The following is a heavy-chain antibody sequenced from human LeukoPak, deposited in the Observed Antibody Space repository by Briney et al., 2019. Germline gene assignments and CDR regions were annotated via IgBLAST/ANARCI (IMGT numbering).Heavy chain of an antibody. CDR1: GFTFSSYW. CDR2: ISTDGSST. V-gene: IGHV3-74*01. D-gene: IGHD6-13*01. J-gene: IGHJ4*02. Sequence: PGGSVRLSCAASGFTFSSYWMHWVRQAPGKGLVWVSRISTDGSSTTYADSVKGRFTISRDNAKDTLYLQMNSLRAEDTAVYYCAGHHQAYSRTYWGQGTLVTVSS. CDR3: AGHHQAYSRTY.